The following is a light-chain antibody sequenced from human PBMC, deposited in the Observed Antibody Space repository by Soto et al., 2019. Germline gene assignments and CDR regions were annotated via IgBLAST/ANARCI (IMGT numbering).Light chain of an antibody. V-gene: IGLV2-14*01. CDR1: SSDVGGYNY. CDR3: SSYTSSSTYG. Sequence: QSVLTQPASVSGSPGQSITISCTGTSSDVGGYNYVSWYQQHPGKAHKLMIYDVSNRHSGVSNRFSGSKSGNTASLTISGLQAEDEADYYCSSYTSSSTYGFGTGTRSPS. CDR2: DVS. J-gene: IGLJ1*01.